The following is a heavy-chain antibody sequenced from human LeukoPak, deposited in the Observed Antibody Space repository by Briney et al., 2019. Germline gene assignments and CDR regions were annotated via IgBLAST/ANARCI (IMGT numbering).Heavy chain of an antibody. CDR1: GYTLTELS. V-gene: IGHV1-24*01. J-gene: IGHJ6*02. CDR3: ASPDCSSTSCYRYYYYGMDV. CDR2: FDPEDGET. Sequence: ASVKVSCTVSGYTLTELSMHWVRQAPGKGLEWMGGFDPEDGETIYAQKFQGRVTMTEDTSTDTAYMELSSLRSEDTAVYSCASPDCSSTSCYRYYYYGMDVWGQGTTVTASS. D-gene: IGHD2-2*01.